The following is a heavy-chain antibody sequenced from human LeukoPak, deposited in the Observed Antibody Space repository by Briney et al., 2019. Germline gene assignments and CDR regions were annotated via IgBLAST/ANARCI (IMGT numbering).Heavy chain of an antibody. D-gene: IGHD6-6*01. CDR1: GSTFSRYR. V-gene: IGHV3-30*03. CDR2: ISFDGSKK. Sequence: PGGSLRLSCADSGSTFSRYRMHWVRQAPGKGLEWVAVISFDGSKKYYADSVKGRFTISRDNSKNTLYLQMNSLRAEDTAVYYCARDSHQSSDYWGQGTLVTVSS. J-gene: IGHJ4*02. CDR3: ARDSHQSSDY.